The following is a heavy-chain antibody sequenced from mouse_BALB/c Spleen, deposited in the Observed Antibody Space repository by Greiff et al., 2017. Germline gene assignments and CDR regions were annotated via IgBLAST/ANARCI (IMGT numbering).Heavy chain of an antibody. CDR2: ISYDGSN. CDR1: GYSITSGYY. Sequence: EVQLQESGPGLVKPSQSLSLTCSVTGYSITSGYYWNWIRQFPGNKLEWMGYISYDGSNNYNPSLKNRISITRDTSKNQFFLKLNSVTTEDTATYYCAKFTATEYMDYWGQGTSVTVSS. CDR3: AKFTATEYMDY. V-gene: IGHV3-6*02. D-gene: IGHD1-2*01. J-gene: IGHJ4*01.